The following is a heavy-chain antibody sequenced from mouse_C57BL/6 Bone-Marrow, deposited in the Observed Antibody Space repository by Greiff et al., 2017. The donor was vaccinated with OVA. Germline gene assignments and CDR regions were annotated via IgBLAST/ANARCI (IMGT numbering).Heavy chain of an antibody. V-gene: IGHV1-55*01. Sequence: QVQLQQSGAALVKPGASVKMSCQASGYTFTSYWIPWVKQRPGHGLEWIGDIYPGSGSTNYNEKFKCKATLTVDPSSSTAYMQLSSLTSEDSAVYYCARGVKEAMDYWGQGTSVTVSS. J-gene: IGHJ4*01. CDR3: ARGVKEAMDY. CDR1: GYTFTSYW. CDR2: IYPGSGST. D-gene: IGHD2-2*01.